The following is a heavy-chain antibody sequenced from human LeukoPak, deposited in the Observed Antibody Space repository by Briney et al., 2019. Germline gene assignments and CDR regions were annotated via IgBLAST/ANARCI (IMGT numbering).Heavy chain of an antibody. D-gene: IGHD6-13*01. V-gene: IGHV3-21*01. CDR2: ISSSSSYI. J-gene: IGHJ3*02. CDR3: ATIIAAPDPDHAFDI. CDR1: GFTFSSYS. Sequence: GGSLRLSCAASGFTFSSYSMNWVRQAPGKGLEWVSSISSSSSYIYYADSVKGRFTISRDNAKNSLYLQMNSLRAEDTAVYYCATIIAAPDPDHAFDIWGQGTMVTVSS.